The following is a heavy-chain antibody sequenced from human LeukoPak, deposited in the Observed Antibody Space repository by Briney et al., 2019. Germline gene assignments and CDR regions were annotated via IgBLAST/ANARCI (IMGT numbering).Heavy chain of an antibody. CDR3: ARNHTHEGYGYYFDY. J-gene: IGHJ4*02. D-gene: IGHD5-18*01. CDR1: GGSISSSIYY. CDR2: IYYSGST. V-gene: IGHV4-39*01. Sequence: SETLSLTCTVSGGSISSSIYYWGWIRQPPGKGLEWIGSIYYSGSTHYNPSLKSRVIISVDTSKNQFSLTLSSATAADTAVYYCARNHTHEGYGYYFDYWGQGTLITVSS.